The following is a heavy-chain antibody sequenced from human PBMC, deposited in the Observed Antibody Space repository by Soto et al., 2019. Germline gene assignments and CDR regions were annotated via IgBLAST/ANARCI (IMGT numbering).Heavy chain of an antibody. J-gene: IGHJ5*02. V-gene: IGHV3-23*01. CDR2: ISGSGGST. CDR1: GFXLSSYA. CDR3: AKKVVTEFDP. D-gene: IGHD2-2*01. Sequence: GGSLXLSCAASGFXLSSYAMSWVRQAPGKGLEWVSAISGSGGSTYYADSVKGRFTISRDNSKNTLYLQMNSLRAEDTAVYYCAKKVVTEFDPWGQGTLVTVSS.